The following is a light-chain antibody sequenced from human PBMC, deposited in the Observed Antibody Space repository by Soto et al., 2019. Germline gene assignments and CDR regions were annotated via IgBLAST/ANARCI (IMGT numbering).Light chain of an antibody. Sequence: QSVLTQPPSASGSPGQSVTISCTGTSSDIGAYDFVSWYQRRPGTAPTLIIYEVTRRPSGVPDRFSGSKSGNTASLTVSGLQAEDEAGYVCNAYSGSNKFYVFGTGTKLTVL. V-gene: IGLV2-8*01. CDR3: NAYSGSNKFYV. CDR2: EVT. J-gene: IGLJ1*01. CDR1: SSDIGAYDF.